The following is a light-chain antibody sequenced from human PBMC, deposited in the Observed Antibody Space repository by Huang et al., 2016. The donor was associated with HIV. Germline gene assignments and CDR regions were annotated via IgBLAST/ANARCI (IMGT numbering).Light chain of an antibody. Sequence: DIQMTQSPSSVSASVGDRVTITCRASQAISSYLAWYQQKPGKSPKLLICATSTLQSWVPSRFSGSGSGTDFTLTISILQPEDFATYYCQEANSFPPRVTFGPGTKVHIK. J-gene: IGKJ3*01. CDR3: QEANSFPPRVT. V-gene: IGKV1-12*01. CDR2: ATS. CDR1: QAISSY.